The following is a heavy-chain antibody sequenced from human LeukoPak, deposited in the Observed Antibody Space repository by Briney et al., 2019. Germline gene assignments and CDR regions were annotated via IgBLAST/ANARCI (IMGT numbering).Heavy chain of an antibody. Sequence: GGSLRLSCAASGFTFSSYSMNWVRQAPGKGLEWVSSISSSSSYIYYAASVKGRFTISRDNAKNSLYLQMNSLRAEDTAVYYCARDLPGWYYGSGRFDYWGQGTLVTVSS. CDR3: ARDLPGWYYGSGRFDY. J-gene: IGHJ4*02. CDR2: ISSSSSYI. D-gene: IGHD3-10*01. V-gene: IGHV3-21*01. CDR1: GFTFSSYS.